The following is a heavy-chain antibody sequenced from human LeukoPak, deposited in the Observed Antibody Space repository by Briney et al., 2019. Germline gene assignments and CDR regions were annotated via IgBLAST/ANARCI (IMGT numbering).Heavy chain of an antibody. D-gene: IGHD2-15*01. CDR3: ARVGYCSGGSCYSSEGGSDY. CDR2: INHSGST. Sequence: PSETLSLTCAVYGGSFSGYYWSWIRQPPGKGLEWIGEINHSGSTNYNPSLKSRVTIPVDTSKNQFSLKLSSVTAADTAVYYCARVGYCSGGSCYSSEGGSDYWGQGTLVTVSS. J-gene: IGHJ4*02. CDR1: GGSFSGYY. V-gene: IGHV4-34*01.